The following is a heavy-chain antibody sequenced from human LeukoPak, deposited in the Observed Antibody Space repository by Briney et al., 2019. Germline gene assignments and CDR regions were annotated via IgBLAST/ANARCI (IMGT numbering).Heavy chain of an antibody. CDR1: GYTFTSYG. D-gene: IGHD3-22*01. J-gene: IGHJ4*02. Sequence: ASVKVSCKASGYTFTSYGISWVRRAPGQGLERMGWISAYNGNTNYAQKLQGRVTMTTDTSTSTAYMELRSLRSDDTAVYYCARDPHETYYYDSSGYPDLDYWGQGTLVTVSS. CDR2: ISAYNGNT. CDR3: ARDPHETYYYDSSGYPDLDY. V-gene: IGHV1-18*01.